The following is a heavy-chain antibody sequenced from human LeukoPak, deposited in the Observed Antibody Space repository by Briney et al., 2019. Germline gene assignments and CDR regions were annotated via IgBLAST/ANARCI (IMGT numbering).Heavy chain of an antibody. V-gene: IGHV1-3*01. Sequence: ASVKVSCKTSGYTFTNYGMHWVRQAPGQRPEWMGWINAGNGNIKYSQKSQDRVTITRDTSASTAYMELSSLRSEDTAVYYCARVPLYDSSGYYYPHWGQGTLVTVSS. CDR3: ARVPLYDSSGYYYPH. D-gene: IGHD3-22*01. J-gene: IGHJ1*01. CDR2: INAGNGNI. CDR1: GYTFTNYG.